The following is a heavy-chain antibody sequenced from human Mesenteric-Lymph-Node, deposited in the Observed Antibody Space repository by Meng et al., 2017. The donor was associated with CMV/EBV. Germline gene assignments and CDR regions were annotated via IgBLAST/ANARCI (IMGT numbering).Heavy chain of an antibody. V-gene: IGHV5-51*01. CDR3: ARGYNWNYGDAFDI. J-gene: IGHJ3*02. CDR2: IYPGDSDT. Sequence: TGEGSGYDFTSYWIGWVRQMPGKGLEWMGIIYPGDSDTRYSPSFQGQVTISADKSISTAYLQWNSLKASDTAMYYCARGYNWNYGDAFDIWGQGTMVTVSS. D-gene: IGHD1-7*01. CDR1: GYDFTSYW.